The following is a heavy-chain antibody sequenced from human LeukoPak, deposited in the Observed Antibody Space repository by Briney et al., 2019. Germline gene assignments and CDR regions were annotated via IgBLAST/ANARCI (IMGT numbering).Heavy chain of an antibody. J-gene: IGHJ6*03. D-gene: IGHD6-19*01. CDR2: IIGSGGST. CDR3: VRDGGWYKRGLDYYYYYMDV. Sequence: PGGPLRLPCPAFGFLVPRYAMTWARQGPGKGREWVSAIIGSGGSTYYADSVKGRFTISRDNSRNTLYLQMNSLRPEDTAFYYCVRDGGWYKRGLDYYYYYMDVWGKGTTVTVSS. V-gene: IGHV3-23*01. CDR1: GFLVPRYA.